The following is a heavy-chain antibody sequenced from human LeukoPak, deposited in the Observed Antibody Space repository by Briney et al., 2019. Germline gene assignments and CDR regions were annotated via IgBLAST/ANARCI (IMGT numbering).Heavy chain of an antibody. J-gene: IGHJ4*02. CDR3: ARDSELGVYYETY. CDR1: CGSISSGSYD. CDR2: IYTSGST. V-gene: IGHV4-61*02. D-gene: IGHD3-3*01. Sequence: PSQTLSLTCTVSCGSISSGSYDWTWIRQPAWKGLEWIGRIYTSGSTHYNPSLNTRVPISVATSQNHFFLKPSSPTTPHTSPFYCARDSELGVYYETYWGQGTLVTVSS.